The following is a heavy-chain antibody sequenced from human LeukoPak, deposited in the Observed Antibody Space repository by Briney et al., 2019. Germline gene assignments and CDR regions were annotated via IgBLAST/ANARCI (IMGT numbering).Heavy chain of an antibody. CDR1: GGYY. Sequence: SETLSLTCAVYGGYYWSWIRQPPGKGLEWIGEINHSGSTNYNPSLKSRVTISVDTSKNQFSLKLRSVTAAETAVYYCARHHLGMLRYYFDYWGQGTLVTVSS. J-gene: IGHJ4*02. V-gene: IGHV4-34*01. D-gene: IGHD1-1*01. CDR2: INHSGST. CDR3: ARHHLGMLRYYFDY.